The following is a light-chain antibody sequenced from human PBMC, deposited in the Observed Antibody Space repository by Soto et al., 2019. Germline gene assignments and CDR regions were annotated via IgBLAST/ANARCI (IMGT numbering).Light chain of an antibody. CDR2: GAS. CDR1: QSVSSSY. J-gene: IGKJ2*01. V-gene: IGKV3-20*01. CDR3: QQYDISSYT. Sequence: ENVLTQSPGTLSLSPGEGATLSCRASQSVSSSYLAWYQQKPGQAPRLLIYGASNRATGIPDRFSGSGSGTDFTLTISRLEPEDLAVYYCQQYDISSYTFGQGTKLEIK.